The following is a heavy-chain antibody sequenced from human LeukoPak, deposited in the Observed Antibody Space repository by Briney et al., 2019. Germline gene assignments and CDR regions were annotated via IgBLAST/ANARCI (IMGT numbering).Heavy chain of an antibody. D-gene: IGHD2-21*01. J-gene: IGHJ4*02. V-gene: IGHV4-39*07. CDR1: GFTFSDYT. CDR3: ARGAYPLDC. Sequence: GSLRLSCAASGFTFSDYTMSWVRQAPGKGLEWIGSIYYSGSTYYNPSLKSRVTISVDTSKNQFSLKLSSVTAADTAVYYCARGAYPLDCWGQGTLVTVSS. CDR2: IYYSGST.